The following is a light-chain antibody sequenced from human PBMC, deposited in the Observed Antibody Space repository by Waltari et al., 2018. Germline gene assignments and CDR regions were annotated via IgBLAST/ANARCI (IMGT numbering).Light chain of an antibody. Sequence: SYVLTQPPSVSVAPGQPARLTCGGNNIATKSVHWYQQRPGQAPVLVVYNDRDRPSGIPERFSGSNSGNTATLTISRVEAGDEADYYCQVWDSGSDHWVFGGGTKLTVL. CDR1: NIATKS. CDR2: NDR. V-gene: IGLV3-21*02. J-gene: IGLJ3*02. CDR3: QVWDSGSDHWV.